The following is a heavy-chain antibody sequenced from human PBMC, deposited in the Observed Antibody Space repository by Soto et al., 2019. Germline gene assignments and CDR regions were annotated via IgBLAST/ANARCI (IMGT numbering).Heavy chain of an antibody. Sequence: SETLSLTCTVSGGSISGYYWSWIRQPPGKGLEWIGFIYYSGTTNYNPSLKSRVTISVDTSKNQFSLKLSSVTAADTAVYYCARRSWWTTVTTGGGDHFDYWGQGTLVTVSS. CDR3: ARRSWWTTVTTGGGDHFDY. D-gene: IGHD4-17*01. CDR2: IYYSGTT. V-gene: IGHV4-59*08. J-gene: IGHJ4*02. CDR1: GGSISGYY.